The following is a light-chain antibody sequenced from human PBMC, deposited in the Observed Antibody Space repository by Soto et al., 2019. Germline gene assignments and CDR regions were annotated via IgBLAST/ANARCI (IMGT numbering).Light chain of an antibody. CDR3: LQDYTYPWT. V-gene: IGKV1-6*01. Sequence: AIQMTQSPASLSASVGDRVTITCRASQDIRYDLGWYQHKPGRAPKLLIYAASTLQSEVPSRFSGSGSGTDFTLTMNRLQPEDFAAYYCLQDYTYPWTFGQGTKVEIK. CDR1: QDIRYD. J-gene: IGKJ1*01. CDR2: AAS.